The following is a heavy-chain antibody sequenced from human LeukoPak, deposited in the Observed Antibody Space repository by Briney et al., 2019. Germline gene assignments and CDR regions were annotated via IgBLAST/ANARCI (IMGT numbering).Heavy chain of an antibody. CDR1: GGSISSYS. CDR3: ARVWKLHTIYAFDI. CDR2: IYYSGST. D-gene: IGHD1-26*01. J-gene: IGHJ3*02. V-gene: IGHV4-59*01. Sequence: SEPLSLTCTASGGSISSYSWCWIRQPPGKGLEWFGYIYYSGSTNYNHSLKSRVTIPVDTSKNPFSLQLTSVTAADTAVYSCARVWKLHTIYAFDIWGQGTMVTVSS.